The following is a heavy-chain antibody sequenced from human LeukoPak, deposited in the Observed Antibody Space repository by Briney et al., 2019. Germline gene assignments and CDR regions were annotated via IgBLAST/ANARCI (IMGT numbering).Heavy chain of an antibody. CDR1: GGSISSYY. D-gene: IGHD3-9*01. CDR2: IYYSGST. J-gene: IGHJ6*03. CDR3: ARGILTGYYAYYYYYMDV. V-gene: IGHV4-59*01. Sequence: SETLSLTCTVSGGSISSYYWSWIRRPPGKGLEWIGYIYYSGSTNYNPSLKSRVTISVDTSKNQFSLKLSSVTAADTAVYYCARGILTGYYAYYYYYMDVWGKGTTVTVSS.